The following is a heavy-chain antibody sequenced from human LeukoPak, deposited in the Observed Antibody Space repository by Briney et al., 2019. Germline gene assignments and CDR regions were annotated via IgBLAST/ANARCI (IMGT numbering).Heavy chain of an antibody. Sequence: GASVKVSCKASGGTFSSYAISWVRQAPGQGLEWMGRIIPILGIANYAQKFQGRVTITADKSTSTAYMELSSLRSEDTAVYYCAREYTDYYYGMDVWGQGTTVTVSS. CDR3: AREYTDYYYGMDV. V-gene: IGHV1-69*04. CDR1: GGTFSSYA. J-gene: IGHJ6*02. CDR2: IIPILGIA. D-gene: IGHD2-2*02.